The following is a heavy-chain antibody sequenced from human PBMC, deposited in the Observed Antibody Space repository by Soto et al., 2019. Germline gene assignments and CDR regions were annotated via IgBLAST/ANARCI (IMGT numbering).Heavy chain of an antibody. CDR2: ISAYNGNT. V-gene: IGHV1-18*01. CDR1: GYTFTSYG. J-gene: IGHJ4*02. D-gene: IGHD3-10*01. CDR3: ARGNTMVRGVILYYFDY. Sequence: QVQLVQSGAEVKKPGASVKVSCKASGYTFTSYGISWVRQAPGQGLEWMGWISAYNGNTNYAQKLQGTVTMTTDTSTRTAYMDLRSLRSDDTAVYYCARGNTMVRGVILYYFDYWGQGTLVTVSS.